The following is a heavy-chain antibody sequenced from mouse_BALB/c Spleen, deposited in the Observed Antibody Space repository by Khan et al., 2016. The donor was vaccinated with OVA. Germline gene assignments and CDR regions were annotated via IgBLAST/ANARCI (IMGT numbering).Heavy chain of an antibody. CDR2: IWSAGSK. D-gene: IGHD2-4*01. V-gene: IGHV2-2*02. Sequence: QVQLKQSGPGLVQPSQSLSITCTVSGFSLNNYSVHWVRQSPGKGLEWLGVIWSAGSKDYNAAFISRLTISKDNSRSQFFFKMNSLQPNDPAIYYCARRGYDYGRGALFAYWGQGTLVTVSA. CDR1: GFSLNNYS. J-gene: IGHJ3*01. CDR3: ARRGYDYGRGALFAY.